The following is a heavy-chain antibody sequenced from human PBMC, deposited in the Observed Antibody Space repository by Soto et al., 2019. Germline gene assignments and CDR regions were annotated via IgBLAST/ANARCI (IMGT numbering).Heavy chain of an antibody. Sequence: XETLSLTCTVSGASLRSGSYYWSWIRQPPGKGLEWIGYISHSGRTNYDPSLKSRLTMSVDTSQNQFSLQLNSVTAADTDVYYCSYGSSFDYWGQGTLVTVSS. CDR1: GASLRSGSYY. CDR3: SYGSSFDY. J-gene: IGHJ4*02. D-gene: IGHD3-10*01. CDR2: ISHSGRT. V-gene: IGHV4-61*01.